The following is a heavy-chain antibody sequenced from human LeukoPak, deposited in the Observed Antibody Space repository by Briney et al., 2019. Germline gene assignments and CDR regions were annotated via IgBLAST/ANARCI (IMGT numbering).Heavy chain of an antibody. CDR1: GGTFSSYA. D-gene: IGHD6-13*01. CDR2: IIPILGIA. V-gene: IGHV1-69*04. Sequence: SVKVSCKASGGTFSSYAISWVRQAPGQGLEWMGRIIPILGIANYAQKFQGRVTITADKSTSTAYMELSSLRSEDTAVYYCARDATTAAGTPNWFDPWGQGTLVTVSS. CDR3: ARDATTAAGTPNWFDP. J-gene: IGHJ5*02.